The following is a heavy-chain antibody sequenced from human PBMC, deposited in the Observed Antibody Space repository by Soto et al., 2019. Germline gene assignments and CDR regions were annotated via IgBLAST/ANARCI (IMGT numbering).Heavy chain of an antibody. Sequence: QVQLVESGGGVVQPGRSLRLSCAASGFTFSSYGMHWVRQAPGKGLEWVAVIWYDGSNKYYADSVKGRFNISSDNSKNTLYRQMNSLRAEDTAVYYCARDQWSLGRGFDYWGQGTLVTFSS. CDR3: ARDQWSLGRGFDY. CDR1: GFTFSSYG. J-gene: IGHJ4*02. D-gene: IGHD2-15*01. V-gene: IGHV3-33*01. CDR2: IWYDGSNK.